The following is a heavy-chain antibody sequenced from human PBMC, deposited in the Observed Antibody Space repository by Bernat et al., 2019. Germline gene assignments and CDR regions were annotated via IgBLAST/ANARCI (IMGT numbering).Heavy chain of an antibody. V-gene: IGHV3-33*01. J-gene: IGHJ4*02. CDR1: GFTFSSYG. D-gene: IGHD3-22*01. CDR2: IWFDGSNK. Sequence: VQLVGSGGGVVQPGRSLRLSCAASGFTFSSYGMHWVRQAPGKGLEWVVVIWFDGSNKYYAESVTGRLTISRDNSKNTLYLQMNRLRAEDTAVYSCERDHYYDSSGYYSSFEYWGQGALVTVSS. CDR3: ERDHYYDSSGYYSSFEY.